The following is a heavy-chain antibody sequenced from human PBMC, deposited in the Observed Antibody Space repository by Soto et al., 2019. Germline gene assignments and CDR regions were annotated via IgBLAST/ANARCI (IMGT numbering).Heavy chain of an antibody. CDR2: INPNSGGT. CDR1: GYPFTGYY. CDR3: ARDMGSSQDNWVDP. Sequence: QVQLVQSGAEVKKPGASVKVSCKASGYPFTGYYMHWVRQAPGQGLEGMGWINPNSGGTNYAQKCQGWVTMTRDTSISTAYMELSRLRSADTAVYYCARDMGSSQDNWVDPWGQGTLVTVSS. V-gene: IGHV1-2*04. J-gene: IGHJ5*02. D-gene: IGHD6-6*01.